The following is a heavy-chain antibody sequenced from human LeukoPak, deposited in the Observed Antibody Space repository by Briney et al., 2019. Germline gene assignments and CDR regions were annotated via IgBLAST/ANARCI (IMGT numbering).Heavy chain of an antibody. V-gene: IGHV1-69*04. D-gene: IGHD2-2*01. Sequence: SVKVSCKASGGTFSSYAISWVRQAPGQGLEWVGRIIPILGIANYAQKFQGRVTITADKSTSTAYMELSSLRSEDTAVYYCARACLGSSTSCYVDWFDPWGQGTLVTVSS. CDR3: ARACLGSSTSCYVDWFDP. CDR2: IIPILGIA. J-gene: IGHJ5*02. CDR1: GGTFSSYA.